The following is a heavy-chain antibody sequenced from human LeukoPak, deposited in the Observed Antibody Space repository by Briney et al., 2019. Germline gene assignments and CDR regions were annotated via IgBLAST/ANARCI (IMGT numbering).Heavy chain of an antibody. Sequence: GGSLRLSCAASGFTFSSYGMHWGRQAPGKGLEWVAVISYEGSNKYYADSVRGRFTISRENSKNTLYLQMNSLRAEDTAVYYCAKASCSGGSCYHNWFDLWGQGTLVTVSS. CDR2: ISYEGSNK. V-gene: IGHV3-30*18. CDR1: GFTFSSYG. D-gene: IGHD2-15*01. CDR3: AKASCSGGSCYHNWFDL. J-gene: IGHJ5*02.